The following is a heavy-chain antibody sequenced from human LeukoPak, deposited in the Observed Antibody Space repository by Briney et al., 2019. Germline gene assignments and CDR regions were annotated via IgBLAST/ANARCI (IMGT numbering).Heavy chain of an antibody. J-gene: IGHJ5*02. CDR2: IIPIFGTT. V-gene: IGHV1-69*05. CDR3: ARDSIEARTALGENWFDP. CDR1: GGTFSSYA. Sequence: SVKVSCKASGGTFSSYAISWVRQAPGQGLEWMGGIIPIFGTTNYAQKFQGRVTITTDESTSTAYMELSSLRSEDTAVYYCARDSIEARTALGENWFDPWGEGTLVTVSS. D-gene: IGHD3-16*01.